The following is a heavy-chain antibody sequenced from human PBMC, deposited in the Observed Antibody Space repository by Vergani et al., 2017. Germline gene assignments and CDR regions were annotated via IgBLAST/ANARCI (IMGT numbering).Heavy chain of an antibody. J-gene: IGHJ4*02. CDR2: IYYSVST. Sequence: QLQLQESGPGLVKPSGTLSLICTVSGGSVSSHSYYWGWIRQTPKKKKERIGNIYYSVSTYYNPSLKGRVFISVDTSKNQFSLNLSSVTAADTATYYCSRLDGDYYYGGFDSWGRGILVSVSS. CDR3: SRLDGDYYYGGFDS. CDR1: GGSVSSHSYY. V-gene: IGHV4-39*01. D-gene: IGHD4-17*01.